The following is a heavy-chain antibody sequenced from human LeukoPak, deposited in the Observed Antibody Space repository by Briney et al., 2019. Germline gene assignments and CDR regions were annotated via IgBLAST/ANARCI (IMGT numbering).Heavy chain of an antibody. CDR2: ISAYNGNT. V-gene: IGHV1-18*01. D-gene: IGHD2-2*01. Sequence: ASVKVSCKASGYTFTSYGISWLRQAPGQGLEWMGWISAYNGNTNYAQKLQGRVTMTTDTSTSTAYMELSSLRSEDTAVYYCAREVVPAAILLAFDIWGQGTMVTVSS. CDR3: AREVVPAAILLAFDI. CDR1: GYTFTSYG. J-gene: IGHJ3*02.